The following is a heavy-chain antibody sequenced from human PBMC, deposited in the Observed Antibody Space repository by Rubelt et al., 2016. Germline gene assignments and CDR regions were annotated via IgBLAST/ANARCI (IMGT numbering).Heavy chain of an antibody. Sequence: QVQLVPSGAEVKKPGSSVKVSCKASGGTFSSYAISWVRQAPGQGLEWMGRIIPILGIGNFAQKFQGRVTITADKSTSTAYMELSSLRSEDTAVYYCARDLKWPKGVFDYWGQGTLVTVSS. V-gene: IGHV1-69*04. CDR1: GGTFSSYA. CDR3: ARDLKWPKGVFDY. J-gene: IGHJ4*02. D-gene: IGHD5-12*01. CDR2: IIPILGIG.